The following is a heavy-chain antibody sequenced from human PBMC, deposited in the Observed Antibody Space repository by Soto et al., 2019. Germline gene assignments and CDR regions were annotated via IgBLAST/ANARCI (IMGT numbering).Heavy chain of an antibody. D-gene: IGHD3-10*01. J-gene: IGHJ6*03. CDR2: IYYTGTT. CDR1: GDAISSGTYY. CDR3: ARPHGSFDRDFYYYMDV. V-gene: IGHV4-31*03. Sequence: QVQLQESGPGLVKPSQTLSLRCSVSGDAISSGTYYWTWVRQPPGEGLEWIGNIYYTGTTYYNPSLRSRVTMSVDTSKNQFSLNLNSVTAADTAVYYCARPHGSFDRDFYYYMDVWGKGTTVTVSS.